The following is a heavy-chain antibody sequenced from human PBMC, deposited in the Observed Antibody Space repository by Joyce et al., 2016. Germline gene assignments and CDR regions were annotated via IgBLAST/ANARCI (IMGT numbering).Heavy chain of an antibody. Sequence: EVQLAQSDAAVKKPGSSLQISCKASGYSFPSYWIGSVRQMPGKGLEWIGIISPDAAHVTYSSSFQGQGTISADKSIKTTYMQWSSLEASDSGKYYCVRYGGLCISHKCQYWFDPWGQGTLVIVSS. J-gene: IGHJ5*02. CDR1: GYSFPSYW. V-gene: IGHV5-51*01. CDR3: VRYGGLCISHKCQYWFDP. CDR2: ISPDAAHV. D-gene: IGHD3-10*02.